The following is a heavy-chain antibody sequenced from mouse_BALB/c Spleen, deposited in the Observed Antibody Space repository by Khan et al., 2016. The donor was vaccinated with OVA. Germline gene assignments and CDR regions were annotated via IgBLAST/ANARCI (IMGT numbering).Heavy chain of an antibody. CDR1: GYSFTTYY. CDR2: IDPFSGGT. V-gene: IGHV1S135*01. D-gene: IGHD2-2*01. Sequence: EVQLQQSGPELMKPGASVKISCKASGYSFTTYYIHWVIQSHGKSLEWIGYIDPFSGGTTLNQKFKGKATLTVDKSSSKAYIHLSNLTSADSAVYYCTRHGYVAWFTYWGQGTLVTVSA. CDR3: TRHGYVAWFTY. J-gene: IGHJ3*01.